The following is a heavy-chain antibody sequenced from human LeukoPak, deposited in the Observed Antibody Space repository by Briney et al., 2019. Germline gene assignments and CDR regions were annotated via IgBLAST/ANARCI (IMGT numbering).Heavy chain of an antibody. J-gene: IGHJ4*02. CDR2: MNTNSGNT. D-gene: IGHD6-19*01. V-gene: IGHV1-8*01. CDR3: ERVEYSSGWTYYFDD. CDR1: GYTFTSYD. Sequence: SVKVSCKASGYTFTSYDINWVRQAPGQGHEWMGWMNTNSGNTGYAQKFQGRVTMTRNSSISTAYMELSSLRYEDTAVYYCERVEYSSGWTYYFDDWGQGTLVTVSS.